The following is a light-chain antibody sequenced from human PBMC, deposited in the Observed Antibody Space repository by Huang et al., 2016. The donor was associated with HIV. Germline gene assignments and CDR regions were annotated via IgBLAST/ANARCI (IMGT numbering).Light chain of an antibody. V-gene: IGKV1-39*01. J-gene: IGKJ1*01. Sequence: DIQMTQSPPSLSASVGDRVTFTCRANQNISKSLNWYQRKSGRAPKLLIYTASTLENGVPSRFSGSGSGSRFILNITNLQPEDFATYYCQQSFSVPRTFGRGTTLE. CDR3: QQSFSVPRT. CDR2: TAS. CDR1: QNISKS.